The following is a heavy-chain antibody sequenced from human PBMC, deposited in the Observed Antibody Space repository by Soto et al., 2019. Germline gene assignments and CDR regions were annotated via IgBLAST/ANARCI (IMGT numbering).Heavy chain of an antibody. CDR2: IYYSGST. CDR1: GGSISSYY. V-gene: IGHV4-59*01. Sequence: QVQLQESGPGLVKPSETLSLTCTVSGGSISSYYWSWIRQPPGKGLEWIGYIYYSGSTNYTPSIKSRVTISVDTSKNQVSLKLNSVTAADTAVYYCARRYAGNFDYWGQGTLVTVSS. CDR3: ARRYAGNFDY. J-gene: IGHJ4*02. D-gene: IGHD2-8*01.